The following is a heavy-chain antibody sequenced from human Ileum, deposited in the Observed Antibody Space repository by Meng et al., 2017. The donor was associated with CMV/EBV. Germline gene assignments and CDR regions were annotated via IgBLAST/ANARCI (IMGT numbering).Heavy chain of an antibody. CDR2: INGANGNT. V-gene: IGHV1-3*01. D-gene: IGHD4-17*01. J-gene: IGHJ4*02. CDR1: GYTFTSYA. CDR3: ARIESGAHFDS. Sequence: QVQLVQSGAEVKKPGASVKVSCKASGYTFTSYAMHWVRQAPGQGLEWMGWINGANGNTKYSQKFQDRATFTRDTSANTAYMDMRSLRSEDTAVYYCARIESGAHFDSWGQGTLVTVSS.